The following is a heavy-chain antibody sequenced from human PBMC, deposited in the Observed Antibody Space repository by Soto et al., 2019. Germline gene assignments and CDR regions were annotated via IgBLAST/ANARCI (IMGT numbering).Heavy chain of an antibody. CDR2: IIPIFGTA. CDR3: ARNGWFGNHQRNWFDP. J-gene: IGHJ5*02. CDR1: GGTFSSYA. V-gene: IGHV1-69*13. Sequence: SVKVSCKASGGTFSSYAISWVRQAPGQGLEWMGGIIPIFGTANYAQKFQGRVTITADESTSTAYMELSSLRSEDTAVYYCARNGWFGNHQRNWFDPWGQGTLVTVSS. D-gene: IGHD3-10*01.